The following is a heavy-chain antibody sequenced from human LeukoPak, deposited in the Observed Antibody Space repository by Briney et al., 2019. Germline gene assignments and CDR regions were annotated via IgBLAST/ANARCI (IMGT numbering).Heavy chain of an antibody. D-gene: IGHD4-17*01. Sequence: PSETLSLTCAVHGGSFSGYYWSWIRQPPGKGLEWIGEINHSGSTNYNPSLKSRVTISVDTSKNQFSLKLSSVTAADTAVYYCARVRMTTVTSWYDYWGQGTLVTVSS. CDR1: GGSFSGYY. CDR2: INHSGST. CDR3: ARVRMTTVTSWYDY. V-gene: IGHV4-34*01. J-gene: IGHJ4*02.